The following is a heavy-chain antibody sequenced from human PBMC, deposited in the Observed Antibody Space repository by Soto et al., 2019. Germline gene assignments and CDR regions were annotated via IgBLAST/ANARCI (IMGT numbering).Heavy chain of an antibody. D-gene: IGHD3-22*01. CDR1: GGSISSGGYY. Sequence: SETLSLTCTVSGGSISSGGYYWSWIRQHPGKGLEWIGYIYYSGSTYYNPSLKSRVTISVDTSKNQFSLKLSSVTAADTAVYYCAREDRDYYDSSGYYHWGQGTLVTVSS. CDR2: IYYSGST. J-gene: IGHJ5*02. CDR3: AREDRDYYDSSGYYH. V-gene: IGHV4-31*03.